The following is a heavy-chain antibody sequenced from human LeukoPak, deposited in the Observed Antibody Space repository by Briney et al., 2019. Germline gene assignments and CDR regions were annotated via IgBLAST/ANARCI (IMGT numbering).Heavy chain of an antibody. CDR3: ARDLGYCSSTSCYIGDY. CDR2: ISAYNGNT. D-gene: IGHD2-2*02. J-gene: IGHJ4*02. V-gene: IGHV1-18*01. Sequence: ASVKVSCKASGYTFTSYGISWVRQAPGQGLEWMGWISAYNGNTNYAQKLQGRVTITTDTSTSTAYMELRSLRSDDTAVYYCARDLGYCSSTSCYIGDYWGQGTLVTVSS. CDR1: GYTFTSYG.